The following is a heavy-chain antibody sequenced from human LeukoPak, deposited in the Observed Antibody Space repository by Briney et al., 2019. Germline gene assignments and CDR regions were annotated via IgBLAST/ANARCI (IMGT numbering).Heavy chain of an antibody. CDR3: ARDRDGYSGYDPYNWFDP. Sequence: ASVKVSCKASGYTFTSYGISWVRQAPGQGLEWMGWISAYNGNTNYAQKLQGRVTMTTDTSTSTAYMELRSLRSDDTAVYYCARDRDGYSGYDPYNWFDPWGQGTLVTVSS. CDR2: ISAYNGNT. CDR1: GYTFTSYG. V-gene: IGHV1-18*01. D-gene: IGHD5-12*01. J-gene: IGHJ5*02.